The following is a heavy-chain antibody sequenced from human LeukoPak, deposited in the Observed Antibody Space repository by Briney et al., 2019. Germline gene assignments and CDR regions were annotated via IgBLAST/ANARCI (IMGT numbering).Heavy chain of an antibody. CDR3: AKEGSGWYYFDY. Sequence: GGSLRLSCAASGFTFSSNAMSWVRQAPGKGLEWVSGISGSGGSTYYADSVKGRFTISRDNSKNTLYLQMNSLRAEDTAVYYCAKEGSGWYYFDYWGQGTLVTVSS. CDR1: GFTFSSNA. J-gene: IGHJ4*02. V-gene: IGHV3-23*01. CDR2: ISGSGGST. D-gene: IGHD6-19*01.